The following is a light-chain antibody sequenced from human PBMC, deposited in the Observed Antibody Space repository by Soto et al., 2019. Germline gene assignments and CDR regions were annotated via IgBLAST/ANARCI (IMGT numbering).Light chain of an antibody. CDR2: AAS. Sequence: AIRMTQSPSSLSASTGDRVTITCRASQGISSYLAWYQQKQGKAPKILIYAASTLQSGVPSRFRGSGSGTDFTLPISSLQPDDFETYYCQQYNSYSETFGQGTKVDIK. V-gene: IGKV1-8*01. CDR3: QQYNSYSET. CDR1: QGISSY. J-gene: IGKJ1*01.